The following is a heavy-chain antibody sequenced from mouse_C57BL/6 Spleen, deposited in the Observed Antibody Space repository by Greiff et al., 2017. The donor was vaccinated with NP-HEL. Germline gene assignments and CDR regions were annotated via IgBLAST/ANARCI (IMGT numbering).Heavy chain of an antibody. Sequence: VQLQQPGAELVRPGTSVKLSCKASGYTFTSYWMHWVKQRPGQGLEWIGVIDPSDSYTNYNQKFKGKATLTVDTSSSTAYMQLSSLTSEDSAVYYCAELGRQFAYWGQGTLVTVSA. CDR3: AELGRQFAY. J-gene: IGHJ3*01. D-gene: IGHD4-1*01. V-gene: IGHV1-59*01. CDR1: GYTFTSYW. CDR2: IDPSDSYT.